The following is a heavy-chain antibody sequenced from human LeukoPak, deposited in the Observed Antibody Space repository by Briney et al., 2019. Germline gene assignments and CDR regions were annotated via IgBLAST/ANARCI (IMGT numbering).Heavy chain of an antibody. J-gene: IGHJ4*02. CDR1: GGSFSGYY. D-gene: IGHD3-10*01. CDR3: ARVTTMVRGGDY. Sequence: PSETLSLTCAVYGGSFSGYYWSWIRQPPGKGLEWIGEINHSGSTNYNPSLKSRVTISVETSKNQLSLKLSSVTAADTAVYYCARVTTMVRGGDYWGQGTLVTVSS. CDR2: INHSGST. V-gene: IGHV4-34*01.